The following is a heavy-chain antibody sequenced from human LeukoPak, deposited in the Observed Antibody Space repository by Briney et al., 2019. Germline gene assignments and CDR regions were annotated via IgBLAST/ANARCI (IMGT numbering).Heavy chain of an antibody. CDR1: GFTFSSYS. D-gene: IGHD5-18*01. J-gene: IGHJ4*02. CDR2: ISSSSSTI. Sequence: GGSLRLSCAASGFTFSSYSMNWVRQAPGKGLEWVSYISSSSSTIYYADSVKGRFTISRDNAKNSPYLQMNSLRAEDTAVYYCARECRYSYGYCYLDYWGQGTLVTVSS. CDR3: ARECRYSYGYCYLDY. V-gene: IGHV3-48*01.